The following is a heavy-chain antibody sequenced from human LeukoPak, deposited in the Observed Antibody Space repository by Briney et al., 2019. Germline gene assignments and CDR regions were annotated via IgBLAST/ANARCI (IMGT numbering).Heavy chain of an antibody. CDR2: LNHSGST. Sequence: SETLSLKCAGYAGSFSGYYWSWIGPPPGNGLEWMVKLNHSGSTNYNPSLKSRATISVDTPKTQFSLKLSSVSAADSAVYYCARGVATMVRDRYGMDVWGKGTTVTVSS. V-gene: IGHV4-34*01. CDR3: ARGVATMVRDRYGMDV. CDR1: AGSFSGYY. D-gene: IGHD3-10*01. J-gene: IGHJ6*04.